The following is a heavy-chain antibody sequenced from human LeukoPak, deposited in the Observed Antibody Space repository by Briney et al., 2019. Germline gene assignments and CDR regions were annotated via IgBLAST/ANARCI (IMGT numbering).Heavy chain of an antibody. J-gene: IGHJ2*01. D-gene: IGHD2-21*02. V-gene: IGHV4-30-4*01. CDR2: IYYSRST. CDR1: GGSISSGDYC. Sequence: SQTLSLTCTVSGGSISSGDYCSSCIRHPPGERLEWIGYIYYSRSTYYTPPLKSRVTISVDTSKNQFSLKLSSVTAADTAVYYCARVGYLGAYCGGDCYSPWYFDLWGRGTLVTVSS. CDR3: ARVGYLGAYCGGDCYSPWYFDL.